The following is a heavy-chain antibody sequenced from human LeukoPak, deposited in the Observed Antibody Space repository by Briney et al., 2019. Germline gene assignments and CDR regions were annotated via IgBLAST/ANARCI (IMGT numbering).Heavy chain of an antibody. J-gene: IGHJ4*02. D-gene: IGHD4-17*01. CDR2: IYTSGST. Sequence: SETLSLTCTVSGGSISSYYWSWIRQPAGKGLEWIGRIYTSGSTNYNPSLKSRVTMSVDTSKNQFSLKLSSVTAADTAVYYCAREMGTTVTYVLFDYWGQGTLVTVSS. CDR1: GGSISSYY. V-gene: IGHV4-4*07. CDR3: AREMGTTVTYVLFDY.